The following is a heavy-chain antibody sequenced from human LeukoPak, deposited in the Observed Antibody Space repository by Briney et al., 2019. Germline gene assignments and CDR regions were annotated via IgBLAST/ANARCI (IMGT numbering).Heavy chain of an antibody. CDR1: GFTFSTYA. Sequence: QTGGSLRLSCSASGFTFSTYAMHWVRQAPGKGLEYVSAISDNGRNTFYADSVKGRFTISRDNSKNTLYHQMSSLRVEDTAVYFCVIPRASMGYWGQGTLVTVSS. CDR3: VIPRASMGY. J-gene: IGHJ4*02. D-gene: IGHD1-26*01. CDR2: ISDNGRNT. V-gene: IGHV3-64D*06.